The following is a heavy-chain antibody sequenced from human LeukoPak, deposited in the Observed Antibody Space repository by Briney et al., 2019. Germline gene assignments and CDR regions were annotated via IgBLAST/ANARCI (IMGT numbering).Heavy chain of an antibody. CDR2: FDPEDGET. V-gene: IGHV1-24*01. Sequence: ASVKVSCKASGYTFTGYYMHWVRQAPGKGLEWMGGFDPEDGETIYAQKFQGRVTMTEDTSTDTAYMELSSLRSEDTAVYYCATGRNLDDYVWGSYRSYYFDYWGQGTLVTVSS. CDR1: GYTFTGYY. J-gene: IGHJ4*02. D-gene: IGHD3-16*02. CDR3: ATGRNLDDYVWGSYRSYYFDY.